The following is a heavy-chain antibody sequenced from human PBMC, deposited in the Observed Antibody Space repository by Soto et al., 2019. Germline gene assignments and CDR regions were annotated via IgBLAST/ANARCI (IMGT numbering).Heavy chain of an antibody. CDR2: IIPIFGTA. J-gene: IGHJ6*02. Sequence: ASVKVSCKASGGTFSSYAISWVRQAPGQGLEWMGGIIPIFGTANYAQKFQGRVTITADESTSTAYMELSSLRFEDTAVYYCASCLVSAAYPAHYYYYYGMDVWGQGTTVTVSS. CDR1: GGTFSSYA. V-gene: IGHV1-69*13. CDR3: ASCLVSAAYPAHYYYYYGMDV. D-gene: IGHD2-2*01.